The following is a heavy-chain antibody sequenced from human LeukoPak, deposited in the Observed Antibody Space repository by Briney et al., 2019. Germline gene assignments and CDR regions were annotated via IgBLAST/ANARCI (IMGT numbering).Heavy chain of an antibody. CDR3: ARRDYVWGSYRPFDY. J-gene: IGHJ4*02. V-gene: IGHV4-30-4*08. CDR2: INHSGST. Sequence: PSQTLSLTCTVSGGSISSGDYYWSWIRQPPGKGLERIGEINHSGSTNYNPSLKSRVTISVDTSKNQFSLKLSSVTAADTAVYYCARRDYVWGSYRPFDYWGQGTLVTVSS. CDR1: GGSISSGDYY. D-gene: IGHD3-16*02.